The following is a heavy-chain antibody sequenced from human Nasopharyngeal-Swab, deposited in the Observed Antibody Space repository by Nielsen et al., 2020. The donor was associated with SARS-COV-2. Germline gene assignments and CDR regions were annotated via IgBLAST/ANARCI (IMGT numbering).Heavy chain of an antibody. CDR3: AKDGLIVAVVASTNYFDY. CDR2: ISGSGGAT. V-gene: IGHV3-23*01. D-gene: IGHD2-15*01. CDR1: GFTFRSFA. Sequence: GESLKISCAASGFTFRSFAISWVRQALGQGPEWVSAISGSGGATFYADSVKGRFTISRDTSKNTVYLQMNSLRAEDTAVYYCAKDGLIVAVVASTNYFDYWGRGTLVTVAS. J-gene: IGHJ4*02.